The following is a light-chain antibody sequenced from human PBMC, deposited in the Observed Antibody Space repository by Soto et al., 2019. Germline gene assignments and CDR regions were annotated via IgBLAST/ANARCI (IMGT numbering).Light chain of an antibody. CDR2: DAY. Sequence: EIVMTQSPATLSVSPGEDVTLSCRASQSVPSRIAWYQQKPGQAPRLLIYDAYSRATGIPPRFSGSGSGTDFTLTISSLEPEDSAVYYCQQRHMWPITFGQGTRLEI. CDR1: QSVPSR. CDR3: QQRHMWPIT. J-gene: IGKJ5*01. V-gene: IGKV3-11*01.